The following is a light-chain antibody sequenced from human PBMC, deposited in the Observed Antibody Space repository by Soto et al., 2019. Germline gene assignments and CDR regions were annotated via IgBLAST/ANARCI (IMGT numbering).Light chain of an antibody. CDR3: QQYNDWWT. CDR1: QSVSNN. V-gene: IGKV3-15*01. J-gene: IGKJ1*01. Sequence: EIVMTQSPATLSVSPGESATLSCRASQSVSNNLTWYQQKPGQPPRLLIYGASTRATGVPGRFSGSGSGTEFTLTISSLQSEDFAVHYCQQYNDWWTFGQGTKVEIK. CDR2: GAS.